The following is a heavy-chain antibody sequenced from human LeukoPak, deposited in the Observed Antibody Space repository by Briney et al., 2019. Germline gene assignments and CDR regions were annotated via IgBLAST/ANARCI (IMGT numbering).Heavy chain of an antibody. CDR3: ARDTGTVVDY. CDR1: GGSISTYY. V-gene: IGHV4-59*01. CDR2: IYYSGST. Sequence: SETLSLTCTVSGGSISTYYWSWIRQPPEKGLEWIGYIYYSGSTNYNPSLKSRVTTSVATSKNQFSLKLSSVTAADTAVYYCARDTGTVVDYWGQGTLVTVSS. D-gene: IGHD4-23*01. J-gene: IGHJ4*02.